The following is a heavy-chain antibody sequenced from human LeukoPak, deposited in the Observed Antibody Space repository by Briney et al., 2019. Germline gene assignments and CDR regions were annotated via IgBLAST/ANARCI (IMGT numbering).Heavy chain of an antibody. D-gene: IGHD3-10*01. CDR3: ARAHTVLLWFGELLG. CDR2: IIPIFGTA. Sequence: SVKVSCKASGGTFSSYAISWVRQAPGQGLEWMGGIIPIFGTANYAQKFQGRVTITADESTSTAYMELSSLRSEDTAVYYCARAHTVLLWFGELLGWGQGTLVTVSS. J-gene: IGHJ4*02. CDR1: GGTFSSYA. V-gene: IGHV1-69*13.